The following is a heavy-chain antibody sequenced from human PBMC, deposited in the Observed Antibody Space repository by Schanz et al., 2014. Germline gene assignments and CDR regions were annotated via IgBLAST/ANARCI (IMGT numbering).Heavy chain of an antibody. CDR3: GRGGGAYPQKYGMDV. J-gene: IGHJ6*02. V-gene: IGHV1-46*01. D-gene: IGHD3-16*01. CDR1: GYSFTTYF. Sequence: QVHLMQSGAEAKKPGASVKVSCKAFGYSFTTYFIHWVRLAPGQGFEWMGLISPSGGSTSYAQKFQGRVTMTRDTSTSTVFMELSGLTSEDPAGYYCGRGGGAYPQKYGMDVWGQGTTVTVSS. CDR2: ISPSGGST.